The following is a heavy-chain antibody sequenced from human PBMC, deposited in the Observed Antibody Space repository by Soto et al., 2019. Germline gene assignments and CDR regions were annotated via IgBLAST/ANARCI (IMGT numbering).Heavy chain of an antibody. V-gene: IGHV3-21*01. CDR1: GFTFSRYS. D-gene: IGHD3-22*01. CDR3: ARDYYYDSSGFSPLDY. CDR2: MTISGNSI. J-gene: IGHJ4*02. Sequence: PVGSLRLSCAASGFTFSRYSMNWVRQAPGKGLEWVSSMTISGNSIYYGDSVKGRFTISRDNAKNSLYLQMNSLRAEDTAVYYCARDYYYDSSGFSPLDYWGQGTQVTVSS.